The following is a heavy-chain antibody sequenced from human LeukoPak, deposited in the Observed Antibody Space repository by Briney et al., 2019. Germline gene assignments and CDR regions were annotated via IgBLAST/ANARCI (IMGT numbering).Heavy chain of an antibody. J-gene: IGHJ4*02. Sequence: SETLSLTCGVSGGSITSTNWWSWVRQPPGQGLEWIGEISLSGLTNYNPSLKSRGTMALDKSKNHLSLNLTSVTAADTAVYYCTRGGYSDYDYRPFVWGQGALVTVPS. CDR2: ISLSGLT. V-gene: IGHV4-4*02. D-gene: IGHD5-12*01. CDR1: GGSITSTNW. CDR3: TRGGYSDYDYRPFV.